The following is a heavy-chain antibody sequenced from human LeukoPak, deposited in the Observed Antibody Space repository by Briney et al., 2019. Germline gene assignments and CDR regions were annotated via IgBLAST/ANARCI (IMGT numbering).Heavy chain of an antibody. D-gene: IGHD3-9*01. CDR3: AADYNILTGYFSDLGY. J-gene: IGHJ4*02. CDR2: ITASANST. CDR1: GFTFSSHS. V-gene: IGHV3-23*01. Sequence: SGGSLRLSCAASGFTFSSHSMSWVRQAPGKGLEWVSTITASANSTFYSDSVKGRFTISRDKSKNTLNLQMNSLRPEDTAIYHCAADYNILTGYFSDLGYWGQGTLVTVSS.